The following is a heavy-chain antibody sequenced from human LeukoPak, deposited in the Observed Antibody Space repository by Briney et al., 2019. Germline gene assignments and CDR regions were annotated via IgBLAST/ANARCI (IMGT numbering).Heavy chain of an antibody. D-gene: IGHD5-12*01. Sequence: SGTLSLTCTVSGVSISSYYGSWIRQPPGKGLEWSGDIYYSGSTNYNPSLKSRVTISVDTSKNQFSLKLSSVTAADTAVYYCARGYSGYDRGRPDAFDIWGQGTMVTVSS. CDR3: ARGYSGYDRGRPDAFDI. CDR1: GVSISSYY. CDR2: IYYSGST. V-gene: IGHV4-59*01. J-gene: IGHJ3*02.